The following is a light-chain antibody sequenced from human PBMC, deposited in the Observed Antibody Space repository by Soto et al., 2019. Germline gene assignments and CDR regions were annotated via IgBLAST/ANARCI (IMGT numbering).Light chain of an antibody. J-gene: IGLJ2*01. CDR2: DVT. Sequence: QSALTQPASVSGSPGRSVTISCTGTSSDVGDFNYVSWYQHLPGRAPKLIIYDVTNRPSGISYRFSASKSGRTASLTISGLQAEDEADYYCSSYSSSTTHVGFGGWTKLTVL. CDR1: SSDVGDFNY. CDR3: SSYSSSTTHVG. V-gene: IGLV2-14*03.